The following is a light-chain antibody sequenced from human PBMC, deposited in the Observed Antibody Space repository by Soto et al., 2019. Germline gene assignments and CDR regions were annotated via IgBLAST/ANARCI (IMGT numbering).Light chain of an antibody. CDR3: CSYEGSITLL. Sequence: QSALTQPASVSGSPGQSITISCTGTSSDVGGYNHVAWYQQYPGKAPKLIIFEVSDRPSGISNRFSGSKSANTASLSISGLQAEDEADYYCCSYEGSITLLFGGGTKLTVL. J-gene: IGLJ2*01. CDR2: EVS. V-gene: IGLV2-23*02. CDR1: SSDVGGYNH.